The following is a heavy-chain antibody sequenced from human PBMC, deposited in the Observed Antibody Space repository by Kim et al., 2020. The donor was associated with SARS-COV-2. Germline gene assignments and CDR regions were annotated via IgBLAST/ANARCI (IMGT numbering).Heavy chain of an antibody. CDR1: GFTFSSYA. CDR2: ISGSGGST. D-gene: IGHD3-22*01. V-gene: IGHV3-23*01. J-gene: IGHJ4*02. Sequence: GGSLRLSCAASGFTFSSYAMSWVRQAPGKGLEWVSAISGSGGSTYYADSVKGRFTISRDNSKNTLYLQMNSLRAEDTAVYYCANFVVATTIKTKYYYDSSGYLQSFDYWGQGTLVTVSS. CDR3: ANFVVATTIKTKYYYDSSGYLQSFDY.